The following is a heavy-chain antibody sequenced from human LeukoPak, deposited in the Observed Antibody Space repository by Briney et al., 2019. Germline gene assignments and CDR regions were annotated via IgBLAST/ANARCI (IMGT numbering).Heavy chain of an antibody. D-gene: IGHD4-17*01. CDR3: ARTNGDYGVYYYYGMDV. CDR1: GVSISSYY. CDR2: IYYSGST. V-gene: IGHV4-59*01. J-gene: IGHJ6*02. Sequence: SETLSLTCTVSGVSISSYYWSWIRQPPGKGLEWIGYIYYSGSTNYNPSLKSRVTISVDTSKNQFSLKLSSVTAADTAVYYCARTNGDYGVYYYYGMDVWGQGTTVTVSS.